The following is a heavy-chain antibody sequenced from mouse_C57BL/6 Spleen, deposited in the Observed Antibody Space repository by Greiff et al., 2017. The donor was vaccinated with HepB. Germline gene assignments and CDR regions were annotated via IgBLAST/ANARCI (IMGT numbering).Heavy chain of an antibody. CDR1: GSSITSGYY. V-gene: IGHV3-6*01. CDR2: IRYDGSN. Sequence: EVQLVESVPGLVKPSQSLSLTCSVTGSSITSGYYWNWIRQFPGNKLEWMRYIRYDGSNNYNPSLKNRISITRDTSKNQFFLKLNSVTTEDTATYYCAREDGTGYFDYWGQGTTLTVSS. CDR3: AREDGTGYFDY. D-gene: IGHD3-3*01. J-gene: IGHJ2*01.